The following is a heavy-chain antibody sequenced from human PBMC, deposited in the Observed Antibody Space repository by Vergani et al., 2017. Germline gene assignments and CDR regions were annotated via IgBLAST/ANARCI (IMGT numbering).Heavy chain of an antibody. D-gene: IGHD1-7*01. CDR2: IIPIFGTA. V-gene: IGHV1-69*01. Sequence: QVQLVQSGAEVKKPGSSVKVSCKASGGTFSSYVISWVRQAPGQGLEWMGGIIPIFGTANYAQKFQGRVTITADESTSTAYMELSSLRSEDTAVYYCAREKTGTTRYYYYYMDVWGKGTTVTVSS. CDR3: AREKTGTTRYYYYYMDV. J-gene: IGHJ6*03. CDR1: GGTFSSYV.